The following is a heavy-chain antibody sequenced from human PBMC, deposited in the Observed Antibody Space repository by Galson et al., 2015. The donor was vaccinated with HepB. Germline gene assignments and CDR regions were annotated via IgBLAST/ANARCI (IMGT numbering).Heavy chain of an antibody. Sequence: SLRLSCAASGFTFSSYAMSWVRQAPGKGLEWVSAISGSGGSTYYADSVKGRFTITRDNSKNTLYLQMNSLRAEDTAVYYCAKDPLLSGVVVPAATKMEYYYYYMDVWGKWTTVTVSS. CDR3: AKDPLLSGVVVPAATKMEYYYYYMDV. J-gene: IGHJ6*03. V-gene: IGHV3-23*01. CDR2: ISGSGGST. CDR1: GFTFSSYA. D-gene: IGHD2-2*01.